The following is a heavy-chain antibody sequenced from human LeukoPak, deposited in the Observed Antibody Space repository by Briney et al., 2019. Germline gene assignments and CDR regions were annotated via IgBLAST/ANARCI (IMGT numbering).Heavy chain of an antibody. Sequence: PGGSLRLSCAASGFTFSSYSMNWVRQAPGKGLEWVSSISSSSYIYYADSVKGRFTISRDNAKNSLYLQMNSLRAEDTAVYYCARLVADGDYYYYMDVWGKGTTVTVSS. CDR1: GFTFSSYS. J-gene: IGHJ6*03. V-gene: IGHV3-21*01. D-gene: IGHD5-12*01. CDR2: ISSSSYI. CDR3: ARLVADGDYYYYMDV.